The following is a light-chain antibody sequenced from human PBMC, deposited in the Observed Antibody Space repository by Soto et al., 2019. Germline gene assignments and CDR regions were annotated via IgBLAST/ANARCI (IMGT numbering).Light chain of an antibody. Sequence: EIVLTQSPGTLSWSSGARATLSCRASQSVTSSYLAWYQQKPGQAPRLLIYGASSRATGIPDRFSGSGSGTDFTLTISRLEPEDFAVYYCQQYSSSPLTFGGGTKVEIK. V-gene: IGKV3-20*01. CDR3: QQYSSSPLT. CDR2: GAS. J-gene: IGKJ4*01. CDR1: QSVTSSY.